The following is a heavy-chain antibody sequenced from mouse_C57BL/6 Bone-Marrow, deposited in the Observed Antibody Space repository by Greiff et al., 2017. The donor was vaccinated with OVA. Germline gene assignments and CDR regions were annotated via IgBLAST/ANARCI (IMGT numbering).Heavy chain of an antibody. CDR2: IWSGGST. V-gene: IGHV2-2*01. CDR1: GFSLTSYG. J-gene: IGHJ2*01. D-gene: IGHD2-3*01. Sequence: QVQLQQSGPGLVQPSQSLSITCTVSGFSLTSYGVHWVRQSPGKGLEWLGVIWSGGSTDYNAAFISRLSISKDNSKSQVFFKMNSLQADDTAIYYCARMGYDGYYVYFDYWGQGTTLTVSS. CDR3: ARMGYDGYYVYFDY.